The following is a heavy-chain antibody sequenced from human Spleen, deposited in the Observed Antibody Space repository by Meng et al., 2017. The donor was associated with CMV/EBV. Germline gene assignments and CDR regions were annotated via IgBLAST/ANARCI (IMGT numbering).Heavy chain of an antibody. CDR1: GFTFSGSA. Sequence: GESLKISCAASGFTFSGSAMHWVRQASGKGLEWVGRIRSKANSYATAYAASVKGRLTISRDDSKNTANLQMNSLKTEDTAVYYCTRRRYFSSTSCLDGRHGMDVWGQGTTVTVSS. CDR2: IRSKANSYAT. D-gene: IGHD2-2*01. J-gene: IGHJ6*02. CDR3: TRRRYFSSTSCLDGRHGMDV. V-gene: IGHV3-73*01.